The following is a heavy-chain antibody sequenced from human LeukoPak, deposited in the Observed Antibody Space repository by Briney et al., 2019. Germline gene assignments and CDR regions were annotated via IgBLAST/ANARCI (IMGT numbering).Heavy chain of an antibody. V-gene: IGHV1-2*02. J-gene: IGHJ6*03. D-gene: IGHD1-26*01. CDR3: ARARSPGGSYHYYYYYYMDV. CDR1: GYTFTGYY. CDR2: INPNSGGT. Sequence: ASVKVSCKASGYTFTGYYMHWVRQAPGQGLEWMGWINPNSGGTNYAQKFQGRVTMTRDTSISTAYMELSRLRSDDTAVYYCARARSPGGSYHYYYYYYMDVWGKETTVTVSS.